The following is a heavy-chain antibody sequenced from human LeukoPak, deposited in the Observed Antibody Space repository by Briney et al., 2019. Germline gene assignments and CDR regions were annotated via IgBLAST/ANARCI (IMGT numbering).Heavy chain of an antibody. CDR3: ARVSYYTSGTQGADY. Sequence: ESGPALVNPTQTLTLTCTFSGFSLSSSGMSVSWIRQPPGKALEWLARIDWDDDKYYSTSLKTRLTISKDTSKNQVVLTMTNMDPVDTATYYCARVSYYTSGTQGADYWGQGTLVTVSS. J-gene: IGHJ4*02. CDR2: IDWDDDK. D-gene: IGHD3-10*01. V-gene: IGHV2-70*11. CDR1: GFSLSSSGMS.